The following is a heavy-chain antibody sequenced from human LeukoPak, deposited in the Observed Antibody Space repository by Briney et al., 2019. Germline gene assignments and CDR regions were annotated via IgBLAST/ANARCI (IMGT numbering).Heavy chain of an antibody. V-gene: IGHV4-4*07. J-gene: IGHJ4*02. Sequence: SQSPSQTCPVSAPSISSYYWAWIRPPAGNGLEWVGRIYTTGRTNYHPSLNSRVTMSVDTSKNQFPLKLSSVTAADTAVDYCARQIAMAGKAGFDYWGQGTLVTVSS. CDR3: ARQIAMAGKAGFDY. CDR2: IYTTGRT. CDR1: APSISSYY. D-gene: IGHD6-19*01.